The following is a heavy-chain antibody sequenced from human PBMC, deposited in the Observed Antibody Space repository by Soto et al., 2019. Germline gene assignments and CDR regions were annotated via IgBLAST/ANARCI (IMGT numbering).Heavy chain of an antibody. V-gene: IGHV1-69*02. CDR3: ARFRGSYGMDV. D-gene: IGHD3-10*01. CDR1: GGTFSSYT. Sequence: QVQLVQSGAEVKKPGSSVKVSCKASGGTFSSYTISWVRQAPGQGLEWMGRIIPILAIPNYAQKFQGRVTITADKSTSTAYMELSSLRSEDTAVYYCARFRGSYGMDVWGHGTTVTVSS. CDR2: IIPILAIP. J-gene: IGHJ6*02.